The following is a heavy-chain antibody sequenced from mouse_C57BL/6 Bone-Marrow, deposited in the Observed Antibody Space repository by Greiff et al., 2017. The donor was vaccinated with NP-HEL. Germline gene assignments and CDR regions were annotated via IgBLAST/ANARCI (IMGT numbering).Heavy chain of an antibody. D-gene: IGHD1-1*01. V-gene: IGHV1-63*01. CDR3: ARSGDYDGSSFGGYFDV. CDR1: GYTFTNYW. CDR2: IYPGGGYT. J-gene: IGHJ1*03. Sequence: QVQLQQSGAELVRPGTSVKMSCKASGYTFTNYWIGWAKQRPGHGLEWIGDIYPGGGYTNYNEKFKGKATLTADKSSSTAYMQFSSLTSEDSAIYYCARSGDYDGSSFGGYFDVWGTGTTVTVSA.